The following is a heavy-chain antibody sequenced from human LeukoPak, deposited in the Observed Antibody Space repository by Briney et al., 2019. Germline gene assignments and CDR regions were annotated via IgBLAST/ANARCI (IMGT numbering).Heavy chain of an antibody. CDR2: IYYSGST. Sequence: PSETLSLTCTVSGGSISSSSYYWGWIRQPPGKGLEWIGSIYYSGSTYYNPSLESRVTISVDTSKNQLSLKLSSVTAADTAVYYCARSPHYYYYGMDVWGQGTTVTVSS. V-gene: IGHV4-39*01. J-gene: IGHJ6*02. CDR1: GGSISSSSYY. CDR3: ARSPHYYYYGMDV.